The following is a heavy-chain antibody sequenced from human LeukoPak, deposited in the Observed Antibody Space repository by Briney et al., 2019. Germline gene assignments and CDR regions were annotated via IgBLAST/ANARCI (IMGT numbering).Heavy chain of an antibody. CDR2: INHSGGT. Sequence: SETLSLTCAVYGGSFSGYYWSWIRQPPGKGLEWIGEINHSGGTNYNPSLKSRVTISVDTSKNQFSLKLSSVTAADTAVYYCARGPHGWFDPWGQGTLVTVPS. J-gene: IGHJ5*02. CDR3: ARGPHGWFDP. CDR1: GGSFSGYY. V-gene: IGHV4-34*01.